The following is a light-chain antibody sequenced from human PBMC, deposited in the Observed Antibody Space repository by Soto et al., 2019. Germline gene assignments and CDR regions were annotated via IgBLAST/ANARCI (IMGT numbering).Light chain of an antibody. Sequence: DIQLTQSPSCLSASFGDRVTITCRASQDVSDYLAWYQHAPGKAPNLLIYAAYTLQSGVPSRFSGSGSGTEFSLTITSLQPEDFATYYCQYLNGAPTITFGQGTRLEIK. CDR2: AAY. CDR3: QYLNGAPTIT. CDR1: QDVSDY. V-gene: IGKV1-9*01. J-gene: IGKJ5*01.